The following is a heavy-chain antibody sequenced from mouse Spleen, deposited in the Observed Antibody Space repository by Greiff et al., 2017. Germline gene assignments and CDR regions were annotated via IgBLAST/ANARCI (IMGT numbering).Heavy chain of an antibody. D-gene: IGHD1-1*01. CDR1: GYSFTDYN. V-gene: IGHV1-39*01. CDR3: ARGGITTVVPPDY. J-gene: IGHJ2*01. CDR2: INPNYGTT. Sequence: VQLQQPGAELVKPGASVKISCKASGYSFTDYNMNWVKQSNGKSLEWIGVINPNYGTTSYNQKFKGKATLTVDQSSSTAYMQLNSLTSEDSAVYYCARGGITTVVPPDYWGQGTTLTVSS.